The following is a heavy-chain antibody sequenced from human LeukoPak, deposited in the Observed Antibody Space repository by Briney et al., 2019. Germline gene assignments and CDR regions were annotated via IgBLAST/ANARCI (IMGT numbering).Heavy chain of an antibody. V-gene: IGHV3-53*05. D-gene: IGHD4-17*01. CDR1: GFRVSSNH. J-gene: IGHJ4*02. CDR2: IYTGDVT. CDR3: ARDSYGADY. Sequence: GGSLRLSCAVSGFRVSSNHMTWVRRAPGKGLEWVSLIYTGDVTYYADSVKGRFTISRDNSKNTLYVQMNTLRTDDTAVYYCARDSYGADYWGQGTLVTVSS.